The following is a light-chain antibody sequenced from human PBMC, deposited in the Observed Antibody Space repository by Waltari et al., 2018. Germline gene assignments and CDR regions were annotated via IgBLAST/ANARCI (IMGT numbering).Light chain of an antibody. J-gene: IGLJ7*01. CDR1: SSNIGSNY. CDR3: GTWDSSLSGAV. CDR2: ENT. V-gene: IGLV1-51*02. Sequence: QSVLTQPPSVSAAPGQRVTISCSGGSSNIGSNYVSWYRQFPGTAPQLLIYENTERPSGIPGRFSGSRSGTSATLDITGLQAGDEADYYCGTWDSSLSGAVFGGGTHLTVL.